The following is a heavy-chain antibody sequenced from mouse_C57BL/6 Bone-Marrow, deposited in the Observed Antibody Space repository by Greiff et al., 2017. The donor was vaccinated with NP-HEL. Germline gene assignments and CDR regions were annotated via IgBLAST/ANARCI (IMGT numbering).Heavy chain of an antibody. D-gene: IGHD1-1*01. Sequence: QVQLQQSGAELMKPGASVNLSCKATGYTFTGYWIEWVKQRPGHGLEWIGEILPGSGSTNYNEKFKGKATFTADTSSNTAYMQLSSLTTEDSAIYYCARPITTVVAKRDYYAMDYWGQGISVTVSS. CDR3: ARPITTVVAKRDYYAMDY. V-gene: IGHV1-9*01. CDR1: GYTFTGYW. J-gene: IGHJ4*01. CDR2: ILPGSGST.